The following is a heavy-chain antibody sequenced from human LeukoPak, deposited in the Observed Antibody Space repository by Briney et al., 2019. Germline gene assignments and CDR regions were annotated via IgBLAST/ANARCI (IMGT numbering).Heavy chain of an antibody. CDR3: ARGTTALMDV. CDR2: ISSSSSYI. V-gene: IGHV3-21*01. CDR1: GFTFSSYW. J-gene: IGHJ6*03. D-gene: IGHD2-21*02. Sequence: GGSLRLSCAASGFTFSSYWMSWVRQAPGKGLEWVSSISSSSSYIYYADSVKGRFTISRDNAKNSLYLQMNSLRAEDTAVYYCARGTTALMDVWGKGTTVTVSS.